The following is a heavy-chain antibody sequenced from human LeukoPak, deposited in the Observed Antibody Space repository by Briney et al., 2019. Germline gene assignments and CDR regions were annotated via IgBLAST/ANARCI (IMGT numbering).Heavy chain of an antibody. V-gene: IGHV3-48*03. Sequence: PGGSLRLSCAASGFTFSSYEMNWVRQAPGKGLEWISYISSAGTTKIYADSVKGRFTISRDNAKNSLYLQMNSLRAEDTGVYYCARDYWFDPWGHGTLVTVSS. CDR3: ARDYWFDP. CDR1: GFTFSSYE. CDR2: ISSAGTTK. J-gene: IGHJ5*02.